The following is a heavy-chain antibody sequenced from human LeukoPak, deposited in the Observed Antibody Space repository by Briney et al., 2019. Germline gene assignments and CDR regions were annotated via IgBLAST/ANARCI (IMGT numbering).Heavy chain of an antibody. CDR1: GGSISSYY. Sequence: PSETLSLTCTVSGGSISSYYWSWIRQPPGKGLEWIGYIYYSGSTNYNPSLKSRVTISVDTSKNQFSLKLSSVTAADTAVYYCARAGPAKEVVVTPYYYYGMDVWGQGTTITVSS. V-gene: IGHV4-59*01. CDR2: IYYSGST. J-gene: IGHJ6*02. D-gene: IGHD3-22*01. CDR3: ARAGPAKEVVVTPYYYYGMDV.